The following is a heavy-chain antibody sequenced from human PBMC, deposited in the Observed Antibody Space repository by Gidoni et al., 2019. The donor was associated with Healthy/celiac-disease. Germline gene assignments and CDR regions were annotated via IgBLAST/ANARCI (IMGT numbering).Heavy chain of an antibody. D-gene: IGHD3-10*01. V-gene: IGHV3-15*07. Sequence: NAWMNWVRQAPGKGLEWVGRIKSKTDGGTTDYAAPVKGRFTISRDDSKNTLYLQMNSLKTEDTAVYYCTTEAPRGVWFGELSLVDYWGQGTLVTVSS. J-gene: IGHJ4*02. CDR2: IKSKTDGGTT. CDR3: TTEAPRGVWFGELSLVDY. CDR1: NAW.